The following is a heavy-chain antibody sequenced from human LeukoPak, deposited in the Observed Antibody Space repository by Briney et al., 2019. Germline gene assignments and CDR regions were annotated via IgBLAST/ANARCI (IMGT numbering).Heavy chain of an antibody. CDR1: GFTFSSYW. J-gene: IGHJ4*02. D-gene: IGHD6-19*01. Sequence: PGGSLRLSCAASGFTFSSYWMSWVRQAPGKGLEWVAVISYDGSNKYYADSVKGRFTISRDNSKNTLYLQMNSLRAEDTAVYYCARDRGIAVAAPIGYWGQGTLVTVSS. CDR3: ARDRGIAVAAPIGY. CDR2: ISYDGSNK. V-gene: IGHV3-30-3*01.